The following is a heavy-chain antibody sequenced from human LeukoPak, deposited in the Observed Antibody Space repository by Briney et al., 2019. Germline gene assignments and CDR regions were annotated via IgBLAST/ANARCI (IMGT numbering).Heavy chain of an antibody. D-gene: IGHD2-2*01. Sequence: GGSLRLSCAASGFTFSSYGMHWVRQAPGKGLEWVAVISYDGSSKYYADSVKGRFTISRDNSKNTLYLQMNSLRAEDTAVYYCAKDRGYCSSTSCEYYYYYGMDVWGQGTTVTVSS. J-gene: IGHJ6*02. CDR3: AKDRGYCSSTSCEYYYYYGMDV. CDR2: ISYDGSSK. V-gene: IGHV3-30*18. CDR1: GFTFSSYG.